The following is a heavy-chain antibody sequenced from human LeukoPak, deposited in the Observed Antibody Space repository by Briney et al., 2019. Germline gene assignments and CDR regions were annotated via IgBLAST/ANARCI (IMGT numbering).Heavy chain of an antibody. CDR1: GFTFSSYE. V-gene: IGHV3-48*03. Sequence: GGSLRLSCAASGFTFSSYEMNWVRQAPGKGLKWVSYISSSGSTIYYADSVKGRFTISRDNAKNSLYLQMNSLRAEDTAVYYCARDGRGIAAAGTLDYWGQGTLVTVSS. CDR3: ARDGRGIAAAGTLDY. D-gene: IGHD6-13*01. CDR2: ISSSGSTI. J-gene: IGHJ4*02.